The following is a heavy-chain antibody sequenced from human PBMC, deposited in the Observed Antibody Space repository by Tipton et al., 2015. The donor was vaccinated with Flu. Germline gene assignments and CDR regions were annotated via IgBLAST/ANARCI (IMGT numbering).Heavy chain of an antibody. D-gene: IGHD6-19*01. CDR3: ASRIPSGWYTLPFDY. Sequence: SLRLSCAASGFTFSSYAMSWVRQAPGKGLEWVSAISGSGGSTYYADSVKGRFTISRDNSKNTLYLQMNSLRAEDTAVHYCASRIPSGWYTLPFDYWGQGTLVTVSS. CDR2: ISGSGGST. J-gene: IGHJ4*02. V-gene: IGHV3-23*01. CDR1: GFTFSSYA.